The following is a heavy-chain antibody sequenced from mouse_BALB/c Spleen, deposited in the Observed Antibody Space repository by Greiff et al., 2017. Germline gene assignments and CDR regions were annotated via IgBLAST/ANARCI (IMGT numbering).Heavy chain of an antibody. J-gene: IGHJ3*01. Sequence: DVMLVESGGGIVKPGGSLKLSCAASGFTFSSYAMSWVRQTPEKRLEWVASISSGGSTYYPDSVKGRFTISRDNARNILYLQMSSLRSEDTAMYYCAREGPWFAYWGQGTLVTVSA. CDR2: ISSGGST. CDR3: AREGPWFAY. V-gene: IGHV5-6-5*01. D-gene: IGHD3-3*01. CDR1: GFTFSSYA.